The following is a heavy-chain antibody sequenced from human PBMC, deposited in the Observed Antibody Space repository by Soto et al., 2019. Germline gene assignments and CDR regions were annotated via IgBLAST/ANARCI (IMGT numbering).Heavy chain of an antibody. V-gene: IGHV1-69*13. Sequence: SVKVSCKASGCTFSSYAISCVRQAPGQGLEWMGGIIPIFGTANYAQKFQGRVTITADESTSTAYMELSSLRSEDTAVYYCARDSGSGGYYYYGMDVWGQGTTVTVSS. J-gene: IGHJ6*02. CDR1: GCTFSSYA. CDR3: ARDSGSGGYYYYGMDV. D-gene: IGHD3-10*01. CDR2: IIPIFGTA.